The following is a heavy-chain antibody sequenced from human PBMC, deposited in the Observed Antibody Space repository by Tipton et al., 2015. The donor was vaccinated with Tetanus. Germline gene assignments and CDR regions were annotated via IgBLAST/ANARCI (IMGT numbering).Heavy chain of an antibody. V-gene: IGHV4-31*03. Sequence: RSLRLSCTVSGASISSGGYFWSWIRQHPGKGLEWIGYINYSGSTYFNPSLKSRVTISADMSENQFSLRLTSATAADTAVYYCAGDVGGHYYFDFWGQGSLVTVSS. CDR1: GASISSGGYF. D-gene: IGHD1-26*01. J-gene: IGHJ4*02. CDR2: INYSGST. CDR3: AGDVGGHYYFDF.